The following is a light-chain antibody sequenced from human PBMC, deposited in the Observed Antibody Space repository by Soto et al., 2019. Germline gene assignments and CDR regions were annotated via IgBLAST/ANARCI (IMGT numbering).Light chain of an antibody. V-gene: IGKV1-5*01. CDR3: QQYKSYPLT. CDR2: DAS. J-gene: IGKJ4*01. Sequence: DIQMTQSPSTLSASVGDRVTITCRASQSISSWLAWYQQKPGKAPKLLIYDASSLESGVPSRFSGSGSGTEFTLTSSSLQPDDFATYYCQQYKSYPLTFGGGTKVEIK. CDR1: QSISSW.